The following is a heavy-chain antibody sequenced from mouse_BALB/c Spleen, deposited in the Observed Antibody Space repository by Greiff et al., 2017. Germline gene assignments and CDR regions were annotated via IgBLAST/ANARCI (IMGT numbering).Heavy chain of an antibody. CDR2: IDPANGNT. D-gene: IGHD1-2*01. J-gene: IGHJ3*01. CDR1: GFNIKDTY. Sequence: LVESGAELVKPGASVKLSCTASGFNIKDTYMHWVKQRPEQGLEWIGRIDPANGNTKYDPKFQGKATITADTSSNTAYLQLSSLTSEDTAVYYCARFITTANAYWGQGTLVTVSA. CDR3: ARFITTANAY. V-gene: IGHV14-3*02.